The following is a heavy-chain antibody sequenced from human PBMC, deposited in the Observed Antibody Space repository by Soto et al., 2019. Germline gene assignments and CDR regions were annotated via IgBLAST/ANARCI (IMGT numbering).Heavy chain of an antibody. Sequence: EVQLVESGGGLVQPGGSRRLSWAASGLTFSSYWMHWVRQAPGKGLVWVSRINSDGSSTSYADSVKGRFTISRDNAKNTLYLQMNSLRAEDTAVYYCVRTSLVVAAATREDYWGQGTLVTVSS. V-gene: IGHV3-74*01. J-gene: IGHJ4*02. CDR1: GLTFSSYW. CDR3: VRTSLVVAAATREDY. D-gene: IGHD2-15*01. CDR2: INSDGSST.